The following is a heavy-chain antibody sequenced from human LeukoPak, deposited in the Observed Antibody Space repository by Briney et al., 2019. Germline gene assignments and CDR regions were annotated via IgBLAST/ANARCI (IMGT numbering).Heavy chain of an antibody. CDR1: GGSISSSNW. CDR3: ARENYDIFTGIWGYYMDV. J-gene: IGHJ6*03. Sequence: RTSETLSLTCAVSGGSISSSNWWSWVRQPPGKGLEWIGEINHSGSTNYNPSLKSRVTISVDTSKNQFSLKLSSVTASDTAVYYCARENYDIFTGIWGYYMDVWGKGTTVTISS. D-gene: IGHD3-9*01. V-gene: IGHV4-4*02. CDR2: INHSGST.